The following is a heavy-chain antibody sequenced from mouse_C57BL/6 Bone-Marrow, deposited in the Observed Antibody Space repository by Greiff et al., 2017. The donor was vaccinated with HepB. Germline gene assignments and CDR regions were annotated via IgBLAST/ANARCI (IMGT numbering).Heavy chain of an antibody. Sequence: QVQLQQPGAELVMPGASVKLSCKASGYTFTSYWMHWVKQRPGQGLEWIGEIDPSDSYTNYNRKFKGKSTLTVDKSSSTAYMQLSSLTSEDSAVYYGARDDYEDYFDYWGQGTTLTVSS. D-gene: IGHD2-4*01. V-gene: IGHV1-69*01. CDR3: ARDDYEDYFDY. J-gene: IGHJ2*01. CDR2: IDPSDSYT. CDR1: GYTFTSYW.